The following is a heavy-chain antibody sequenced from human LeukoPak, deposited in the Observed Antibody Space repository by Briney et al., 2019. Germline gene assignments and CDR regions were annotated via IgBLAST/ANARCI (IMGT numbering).Heavy chain of an antibody. V-gene: IGHV1-69*04. Sequence: GASVKVPCQSSGRTFSSYAISWVRQAPGQGLEWMGRIIPIPGIENYAQKFQGRVTITADKSTSTAYMDLSSLRSEDTAVYYCARDLAGYCSGGSCYSSYYFDYCGQGTLVTVSS. CDR3: ARDLAGYCSGGSCYSSYYFDY. D-gene: IGHD2-15*01. CDR2: IIPIPGIE. J-gene: IGHJ4*02. CDR1: GRTFSSYA.